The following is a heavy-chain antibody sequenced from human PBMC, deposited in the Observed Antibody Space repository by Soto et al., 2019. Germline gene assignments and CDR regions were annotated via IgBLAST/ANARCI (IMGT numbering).Heavy chain of an antibody. CDR1: GYKFTSSW. D-gene: IGHD3-22*01. CDR3: ARKDKSGYFNWFDP. V-gene: IGHV5-51*01. CDR2: IFPSDSDT. Sequence: PGESLKISCRTSGYKFTSSWIAWVRQMPGKGLEWVGIIFPSDSDTRYSPSFQGQVTISADRSTSTVFLQWASLKASDTAVYFCARKDKSGYFNWFDPWGRGTLVTVSS. J-gene: IGHJ5*02.